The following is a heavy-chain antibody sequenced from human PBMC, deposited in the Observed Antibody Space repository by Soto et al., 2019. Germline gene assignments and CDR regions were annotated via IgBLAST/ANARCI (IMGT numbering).Heavy chain of an antibody. CDR3: ARAQAEGWLPALRYYSYYGMDV. J-gene: IGHJ6*02. CDR1: GYTFTSYD. CDR2: MNPNSGNT. D-gene: IGHD5-18*01. V-gene: IGHV1-8*01. Sequence: GASVKVSCKASGYTFTSYDINWVRQATGQGLEWMGWMNPNSGNTGYAQKFQGRVTMTRNTSISTAYMELSSLRSEDTAVYYCARAQAEGWLPALRYYSYYGMDVWGQGTTVTVSS.